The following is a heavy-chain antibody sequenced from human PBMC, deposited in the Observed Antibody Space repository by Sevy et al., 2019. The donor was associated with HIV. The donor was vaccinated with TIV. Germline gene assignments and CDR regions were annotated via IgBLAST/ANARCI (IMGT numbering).Heavy chain of an antibody. Sequence: GGSLRLSCAASGFTVSSNYMSWVRQAPGKGLEWVSVIYSGGSTYYADSVKGRFTISRDNSKNTLYLQMNSLRAEDTAVYYCARERVNVGDYYYYGMDVWGQGTTVTVSS. CDR3: ARERVNVGDYYYYGMDV. D-gene: IGHD3-16*01. CDR2: IYSGGST. J-gene: IGHJ6*02. CDR1: GFTVSSNY. V-gene: IGHV3-53*01.